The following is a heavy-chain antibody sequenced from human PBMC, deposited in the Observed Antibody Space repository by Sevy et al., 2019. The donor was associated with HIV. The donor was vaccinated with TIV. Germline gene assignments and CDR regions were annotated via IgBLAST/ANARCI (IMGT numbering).Heavy chain of an antibody. CDR1: GFTLPDYE. V-gene: IGHV3-48*03. J-gene: IGHJ5*02. Sequence: GGSLRLSCVASGFTLPDYEMDWVRQAPGTGLEWVASISRSGTTIYYADSLKGGFTISRNSAKNSVYLQMNSLRAEDTGFYFCGSGVGYYDSGSWLDPWGQRTLVTVSS. D-gene: IGHD3-3*01. CDR2: ISRSGTTI. CDR3: GSGVGYYDSGSWLDP.